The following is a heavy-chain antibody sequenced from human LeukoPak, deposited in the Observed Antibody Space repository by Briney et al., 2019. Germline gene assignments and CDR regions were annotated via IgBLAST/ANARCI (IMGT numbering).Heavy chain of an antibody. CDR3: ARALLGGYGSGSLQGSAPNY. J-gene: IGHJ4*02. CDR1: KFTFSNYG. CDR2: IMQDGSEK. V-gene: IGHV3-7*01. D-gene: IGHD3-10*01. Sequence: GGSLRLSCTASKFTFSNYGMQWVRQAPGKGLEWVANIMQDGSEKYYVDSVKGRFTISRDNAKNSLYLQMNSLRAEDTAVYYCARALLGGYGSGSLQGSAPNYWGQGTLVTVSS.